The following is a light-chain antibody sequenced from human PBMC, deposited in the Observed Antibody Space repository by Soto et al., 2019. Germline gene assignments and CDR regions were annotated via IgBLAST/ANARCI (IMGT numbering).Light chain of an antibody. CDR2: DAS. Sequence: EVVMTQSPATLSVSPGERATLSCRASQSVSSKLAWYQQKPGQAPRLLIYDASTRATGIPARFSGSGSGTEFTLTISSLQSEDFAVYYCQQSNNWPPWTFGQGTKVEIK. CDR3: QQSNNWPPWT. CDR1: QSVSSK. V-gene: IGKV3-15*01. J-gene: IGKJ1*01.